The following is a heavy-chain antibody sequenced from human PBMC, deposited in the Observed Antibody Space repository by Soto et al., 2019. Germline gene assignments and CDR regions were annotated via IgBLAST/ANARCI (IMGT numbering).Heavy chain of an antibody. V-gene: IGHV4-34*01. CDR3: AEAGSSSNSNDFDY. J-gene: IGHJ4*02. Sequence: QVQLQQWGAGLLKPSETLSLTCAVYGGSFSGYYWSWIRQPPGKGLEWIGEINHSGSTNYNPSLKSRVPISVDTSKNQFSLKLSSVTAADTAVYYCAEAGSSSNSNDFDYWGQGTLVTVSS. CDR1: GGSFSGYY. CDR2: INHSGST. D-gene: IGHD6-13*01.